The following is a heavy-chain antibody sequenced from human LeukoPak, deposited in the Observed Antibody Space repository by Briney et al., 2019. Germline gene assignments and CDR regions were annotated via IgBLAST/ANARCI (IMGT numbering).Heavy chain of an antibody. J-gene: IGHJ1*01. CDR3: ARHANRGYDTSGYYNFQH. CDR2: IYYSGST. V-gene: IGHV4-59*08. D-gene: IGHD3-22*01. Sequence: PSETLSLTCTVSGGSISGYYWSWIRQPPGKGLEWIGYIYYSGSTNYNPSLKSRVTISVDTSKNQFSLKLSAVTAADTAAYYCARHANRGYDTSGYYNFQHWGQGTLVTVSS. CDR1: GGSISGYY.